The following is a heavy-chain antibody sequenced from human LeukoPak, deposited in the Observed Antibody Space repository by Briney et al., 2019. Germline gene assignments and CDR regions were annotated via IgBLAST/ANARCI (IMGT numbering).Heavy chain of an antibody. CDR1: GYTFTSYG. V-gene: IGHV1-18*01. J-gene: IGHJ6*02. CDR2: ISAYNGNT. D-gene: IGHD2-21*01. Sequence: ASVKVSCKASGYTFTSYGISWVRQAPGQGLEWMGWISAYNGNTNYAQKLQGRVTMTTDTSTSTAYMELRSLRSDDTAVYYCARDPEVVVGRHYYYYYGMDVWGQGTTVTVSS. CDR3: ARDPEVVVGRHYYYYYGMDV.